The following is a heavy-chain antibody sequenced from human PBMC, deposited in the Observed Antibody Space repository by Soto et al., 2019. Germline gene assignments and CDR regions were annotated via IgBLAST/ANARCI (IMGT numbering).Heavy chain of an antibody. Sequence: ASVKVSCKASGYTFTGYYMHWVRQAPGQGLEWMGWINPNSGGTNYAQKFQGWVTMTRDTSISTAYMELSRLRSDDTAVYYCARGGKGEDYYYYMDVWGKGTTVTVSS. CDR3: ARGGKGEDYYYYMDV. V-gene: IGHV1-2*04. D-gene: IGHD2-15*01. CDR1: GYTFTGYY. J-gene: IGHJ6*03. CDR2: INPNSGGT.